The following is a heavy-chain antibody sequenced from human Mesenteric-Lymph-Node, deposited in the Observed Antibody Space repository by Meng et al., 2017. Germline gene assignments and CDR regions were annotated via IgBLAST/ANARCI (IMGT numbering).Heavy chain of an antibody. V-gene: IGHV1-69*06. CDR1: GGTFSSYA. CDR3: ARSKSLYGSGSDDAFDI. D-gene: IGHD3-10*01. J-gene: IGHJ3*02. CDR2: IIPIFGTA. Sequence: SVKVFCKASGGTFSSYAISWVRQAPGQGLEWMGGIIPIFGTANYAQKFQGRVTITADKSTSTAYMELSSLRSEDTAVYYCARSKSLYGSGSDDAFDIWGQGTMVTVSS.